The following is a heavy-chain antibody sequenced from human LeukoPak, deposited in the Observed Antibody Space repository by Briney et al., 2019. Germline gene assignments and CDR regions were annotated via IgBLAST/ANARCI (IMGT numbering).Heavy chain of an antibody. CDR3: ARDGGPTLRYFD. Sequence: GGSLRLSCAASGFTVSSNYMSWARQAPGKGLEWVSVIYSGGSTYYADSVKGRFTISRDNSKNTLYLQMNSLRAEDTAVYYCARDGGPTLRYFDWGQGTLVTVSS. CDR2: IYSGGST. CDR1: GFTVSSNY. D-gene: IGHD3-9*01. J-gene: IGHJ4*02. V-gene: IGHV3-53*01.